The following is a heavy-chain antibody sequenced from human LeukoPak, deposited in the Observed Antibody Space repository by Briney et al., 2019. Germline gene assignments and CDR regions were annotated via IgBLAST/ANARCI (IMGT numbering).Heavy chain of an antibody. CDR1: GGSISSGDCY. CDR3: ARDSVPNDFWSGYLDY. D-gene: IGHD3-3*01. J-gene: IGHJ4*02. V-gene: IGHV4-30-4*08. Sequence: SETLSLTCTVSGGSISSGDCYWSWIRQPPGKGLEWIGYIYYSGSTYYNPSLKSRVTISVDTSKNQFSLKLSSVTAADTAVYYCARDSVPNDFWSGYLDYWGQGTLVTVSS. CDR2: IYYSGST.